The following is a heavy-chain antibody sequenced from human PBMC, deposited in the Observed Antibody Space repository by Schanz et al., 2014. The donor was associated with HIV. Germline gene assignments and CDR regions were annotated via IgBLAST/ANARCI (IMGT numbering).Heavy chain of an antibody. CDR2: ITGSGVST. CDR3: AKPEYDSRGNSQSHFDS. D-gene: IGHD3-22*01. CDR1: GFTFRSYA. J-gene: IGHJ4*02. Sequence: EVQLLESGGGLVQPGGSLRLTCAASGFTFRSYAMTWVRQAPGKGLDWVSGITGSGVSTYYADSVNGRFTISRDNSKNTLYLQMTTLRTEDTAVYYCAKPEYDSRGNSQSHFDSWGQGTLVTVSS. V-gene: IGHV3-23*01.